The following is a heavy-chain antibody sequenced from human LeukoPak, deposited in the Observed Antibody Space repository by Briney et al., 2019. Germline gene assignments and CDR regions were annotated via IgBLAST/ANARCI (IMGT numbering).Heavy chain of an antibody. J-gene: IGHJ6*02. CDR3: SEAQWNRRAKCFCF. CDR2: IWYDGSNK. CDR1: GFTFSSYG. V-gene: IGHV3-33*01. Sequence: PGGSLRLSCAASGFTFSSYGMHWVRQAPGKGLEWVAVIWYDGSNKYYADSVKGRFTISRDNSKNTLYLQMNSLRAEATAEYYRSEAQWNRRAKCFCFWGPGTKGNGSS. D-gene: IGHD1/OR15-1a*01.